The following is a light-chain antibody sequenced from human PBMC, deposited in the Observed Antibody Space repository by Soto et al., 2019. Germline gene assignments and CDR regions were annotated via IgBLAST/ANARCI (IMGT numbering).Light chain of an antibody. J-gene: IGKJ4*01. V-gene: IGKV3D-20*01. CDR1: QTITYNF. CDR2: DAS. CDR3: QHYGESSST. Sequence: IVLTQSPGTLSLSPGEVATLSCGASQTITYNFLAWYQKKPGLAPRLLVYDASNRATGSPDRFSGSGSGTDFTLTISTLEPEDFAVYYCQHYGESSSTFGGGTRVEI.